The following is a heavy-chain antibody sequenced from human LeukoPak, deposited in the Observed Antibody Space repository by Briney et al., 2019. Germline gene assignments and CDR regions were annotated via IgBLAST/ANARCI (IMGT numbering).Heavy chain of an antibody. CDR3: ARDFNGAFDI. CDR1: GFTVSDCY. CDR2: MSPSGRTI. Sequence: GGSLRLSCAASGFTVSDCYIIWIRQAPGKGLEWLSYMSPSGRTIYYADSVKGRFTIPRDGAMNSLFLQMNSLRAEDTAVYYCARDFNGAFDIWGQGTMVTVSS. J-gene: IGHJ3*02. V-gene: IGHV3-11*01.